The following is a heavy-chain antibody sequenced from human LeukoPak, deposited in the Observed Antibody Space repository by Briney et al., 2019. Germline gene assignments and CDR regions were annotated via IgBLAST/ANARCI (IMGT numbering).Heavy chain of an antibody. D-gene: IGHD6-13*01. CDR2: IYTSGST. V-gene: IGHV4-61*02. Sequence: PSETLSLTCTVSGGSISSGSYYWSWIRQPAGKGLEWIGRIYTSGSTNYNPSLKSRVTISVDTSKNQFSLKLSSVTAADTAVYYCARYSSSWYGREYYYYYYMDVRGKGTTVTVSS. CDR1: GGSISSGSYY. J-gene: IGHJ6*03. CDR3: ARYSSSWYGREYYYYYYMDV.